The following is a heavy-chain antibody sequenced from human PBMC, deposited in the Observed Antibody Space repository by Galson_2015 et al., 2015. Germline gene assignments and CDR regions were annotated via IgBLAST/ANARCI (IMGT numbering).Heavy chain of an antibody. V-gene: IGHV2-5*02. J-gene: IGHJ4*02. D-gene: IGHD5-18*01. CDR1: GFSLSTGGVG. Sequence: PALVNPTQTLTLTCTFSGFSLSTGGVGVGWIRQPPGKALEWLALIYWADDKRYSPSLNSRLTITKDTSKNQVVLTITNLDPVDTATYYCARLYSYGPFDYWAQGTLVTVSS. CDR3: ARLYSYGPFDY. CDR2: IYWADDK.